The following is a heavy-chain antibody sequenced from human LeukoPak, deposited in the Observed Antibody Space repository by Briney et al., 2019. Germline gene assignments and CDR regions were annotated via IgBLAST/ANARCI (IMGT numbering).Heavy chain of an antibody. Sequence: GGSLRLSCAASGFTFSSYGMHWVRQAPGKGLEWVAFIRYDGSYEYYADSVKGRFSISRDNSKTTLYLQMNSLRSEDTAVYYCAKDGGLHLYYYYNYMDTWGKGTTVTVSS. V-gene: IGHV3-30*02. D-gene: IGHD5-24*01. CDR2: IRYDGSYE. CDR3: AKDGGLHLYYYYNYMDT. J-gene: IGHJ6*03. CDR1: GFTFSSYG.